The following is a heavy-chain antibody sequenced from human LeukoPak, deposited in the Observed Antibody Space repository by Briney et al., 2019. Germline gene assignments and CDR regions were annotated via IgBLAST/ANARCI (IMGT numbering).Heavy chain of an antibody. CDR3: AKDLHPQTGTRRVGAFDI. Sequence: GGSLRLSCAASGLSFDDYAMHWVRQAPGKGLEWVSGISWNSGSIGYADSVKGRFTISRDNSKNTLYLQMNSLRAEDTAVYYWAKDLHPQTGTRRVGAFDIWGQGTMVTVSS. V-gene: IGHV3-9*01. J-gene: IGHJ3*02. CDR1: GLSFDDYA. D-gene: IGHD1-1*01. CDR2: ISWNSGSI.